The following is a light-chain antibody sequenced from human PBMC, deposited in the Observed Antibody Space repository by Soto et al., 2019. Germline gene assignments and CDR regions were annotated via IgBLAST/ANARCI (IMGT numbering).Light chain of an antibody. CDR2: DVS. CDR3: SSYTSSSTVV. J-gene: IGLJ2*01. V-gene: IGLV2-14*01. Sequence: SALSQPGSVSGSPRPSNTISCTGTSSDVGGYKYVSWYQQHPGKAPKVMMYDVSNRPSGVSNRFSGSKSGNTASLTISGLQAEDEADYYCSSYTSSSTVVFGGGTKVTVL. CDR1: SSDVGGYKY.